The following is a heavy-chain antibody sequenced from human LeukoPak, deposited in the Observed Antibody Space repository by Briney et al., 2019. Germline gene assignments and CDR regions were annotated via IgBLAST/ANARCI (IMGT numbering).Heavy chain of an antibody. D-gene: IGHD6-19*01. CDR1: GGSISSYY. Sequence: SETLSLTCTVSGGSISSYYWSWIRQPPGKGLEWIGYIYYSGSTDYNPSLKSRVTISVDTSKNQFSLKLSSVTAADTAVYYCARVAYSSAWYIDYLGQGTLVTVAS. CDR2: IYYSGST. V-gene: IGHV4-59*08. J-gene: IGHJ4*02. CDR3: ARVAYSSAWYIDY.